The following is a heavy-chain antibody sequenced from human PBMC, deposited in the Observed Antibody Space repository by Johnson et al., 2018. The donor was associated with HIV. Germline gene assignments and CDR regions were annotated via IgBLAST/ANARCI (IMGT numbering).Heavy chain of an antibody. CDR2: IWYDGSNK. Sequence: QVQLVESGGGVVQPGRSLRLSCAASGFTFSSYGMHWVRQAPGKGLEWVAVIWYDGSNKLYADSVKGRFSISRDNSRNTLYLQMNSLRSEDTAVYYCARDFPSPLDAFDIWGQGTMVTVSS. CDR3: ARDFPSPLDAFDI. V-gene: IGHV3-30*19. CDR1: GFTFSSYG. J-gene: IGHJ3*02.